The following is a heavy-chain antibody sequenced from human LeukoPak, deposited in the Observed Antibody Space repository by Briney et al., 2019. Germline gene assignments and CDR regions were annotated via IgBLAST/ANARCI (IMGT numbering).Heavy chain of an antibody. CDR3: TRAGIYYDFWSGYYDSNWFDP. Sequence: GGSLRLSCAASGFTFSSYAMSWFRQAPGKGLEWVGFIRSKAYGGTTEYAASVKGRFTISRDDSKSIAYLQMNSLKTEDTAVYYCTRAGIYYDFWSGYYDSNWFDPWGQGTLVTVSS. CDR1: GFTFSSYA. CDR2: IRSKAYGGTT. D-gene: IGHD3-3*01. V-gene: IGHV3-49*03. J-gene: IGHJ5*02.